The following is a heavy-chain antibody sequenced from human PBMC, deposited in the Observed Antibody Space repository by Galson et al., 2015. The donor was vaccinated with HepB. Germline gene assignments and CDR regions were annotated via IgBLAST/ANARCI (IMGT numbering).Heavy chain of an antibody. Sequence: SLRLSCAASGFTFSSYGMHWVRQAPGKGLEWVAFIRYDGSNKYYADSVKGRSTISRDNSKNTLYLQMNSLRAEDTAVYYCAKVAVRGVSRIKHNWFDPWGQGTLVTVSS. V-gene: IGHV3-30*02. CDR3: AKVAVRGVSRIKHNWFDP. D-gene: IGHD3-10*01. CDR2: IRYDGSNK. J-gene: IGHJ5*02. CDR1: GFTFSSYG.